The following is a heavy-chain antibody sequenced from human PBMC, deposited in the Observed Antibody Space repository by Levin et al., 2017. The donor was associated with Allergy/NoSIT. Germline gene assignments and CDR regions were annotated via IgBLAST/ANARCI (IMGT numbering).Heavy chain of an antibody. CDR1: GVTLSGSA. CDR3: VIFTPFAS. CDR2: IRARTNNYAT. V-gene: IGHV3-73*01. Sequence: GESLKISCVASGVTLSGSAMHWVRQASGKGLEWLGLIRARTNNYATVYAASVKGRFTLSRDDSKNTSYLQLNSLETQDTALYYCVIFTPFASWGQGALVTVTS. D-gene: IGHD3-16*02. J-gene: IGHJ4*02.